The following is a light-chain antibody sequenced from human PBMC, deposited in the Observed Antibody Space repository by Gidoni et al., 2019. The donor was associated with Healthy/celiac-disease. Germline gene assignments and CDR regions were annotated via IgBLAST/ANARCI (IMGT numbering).Light chain of an antibody. Sequence: QSALTQPASVSGSPGHSITISCTGTSSDVGGYNYVSWYQQHPGKAPKLMLYEVSNRPSGVSNRFSGSKSGNTASLTISGLQAEDEADYYCSSYTSSSTVVFGGGTKLTVL. J-gene: IGLJ2*01. CDR3: SSYTSSSTVV. V-gene: IGLV2-14*01. CDR2: EVS. CDR1: SSDVGGYNY.